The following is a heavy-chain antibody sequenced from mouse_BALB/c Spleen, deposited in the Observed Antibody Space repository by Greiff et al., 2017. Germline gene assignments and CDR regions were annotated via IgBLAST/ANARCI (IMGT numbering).Heavy chain of an antibody. Sequence: EVMLVESGGGLVKPGGSLKLSCAASGFTFSSYAMSWVRQTPEKRLEWVASISSGGSTYYPDSVKGRFTISRDNARNILYLQMSSLRSEDTAMYYCARGDYDYGGPPSWFAYWGQGTLVTVSA. V-gene: IGHV5-6-5*01. CDR2: ISSGGST. CDR1: GFTFSSYA. D-gene: IGHD2-4*01. J-gene: IGHJ3*01. CDR3: ARGDYDYGGPPSWFAY.